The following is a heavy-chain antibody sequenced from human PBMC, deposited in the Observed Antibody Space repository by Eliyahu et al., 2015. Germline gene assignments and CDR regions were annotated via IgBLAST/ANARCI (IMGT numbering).Heavy chain of an antibody. D-gene: IGHD4-17*01. J-gene: IGHJ6*02. CDR2: IYYSGST. Sequence: QVQLQESGPGLVKPSETLSLTCTVSGGSISSYYWSWIRQPPGKGLEWIGYIYYSGSTNYNPSLKSRVTISVDTSKNQFSLKLSSVTAADTAVYYCARETRDGDYYYYGMDVWGQGTTVTVSS. CDR3: ARETRDGDYYYYGMDV. V-gene: IGHV4-59*01. CDR1: GGSISSYY.